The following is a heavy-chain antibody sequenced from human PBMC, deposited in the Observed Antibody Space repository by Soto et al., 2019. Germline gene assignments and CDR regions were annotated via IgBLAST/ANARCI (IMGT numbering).Heavy chain of an antibody. CDR1: AASISSITHF. CDR3: ASQTARITVARHGRSKWFDP. V-gene: IGHV4-39*01. D-gene: IGHD1-20*01. Sequence: QLQLRESGPGLVKPSETLSLTCTVSAASISSITHFWGWVRQSPGKVLDWIGNVYHTGTTHYNPTLKNRATISVDTPKAQFTLQLTSVTAADTAVYYCASQTARITVARHGRSKWFDPWGPGNLVNVSS. CDR2: VYHTGTT. J-gene: IGHJ5*02.